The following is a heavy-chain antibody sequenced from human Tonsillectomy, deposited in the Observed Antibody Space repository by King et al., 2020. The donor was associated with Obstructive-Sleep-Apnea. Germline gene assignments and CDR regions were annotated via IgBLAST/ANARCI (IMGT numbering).Heavy chain of an antibody. J-gene: IGHJ4*02. Sequence: VQLVESGGGVVQPGRSLRLSCAASGFTFSNYGMHWVRQAPGKGLEWVAVISYDGSHIYYADSVKGRFSISRDNSKNTLFLQMNSLRPEDTAVYYCAMGDERWGQGTLVTVSS. CDR3: AMGDER. CDR2: ISYDGSHI. D-gene: IGHD2-21*02. CDR1: GFTFSNYG. V-gene: IGHV3-30*03.